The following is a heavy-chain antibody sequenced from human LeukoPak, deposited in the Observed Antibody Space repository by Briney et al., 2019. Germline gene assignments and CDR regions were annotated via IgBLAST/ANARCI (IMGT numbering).Heavy chain of an antibody. CDR2: INSDGSST. Sequence: GGSLRLSCAASGFTFSSYWMHWVRQAPGKGLVWVSRINSDGSSTSYADSVKGRFTISRDNAKNTLYLQMNSLRAEDTAVYYCARAIFIDGYNPPRFDIWGQGTMVTVSS. V-gene: IGHV3-74*01. CDR1: GFTFSSYW. CDR3: ARAIFIDGYNPPRFDI. J-gene: IGHJ3*02. D-gene: IGHD5-24*01.